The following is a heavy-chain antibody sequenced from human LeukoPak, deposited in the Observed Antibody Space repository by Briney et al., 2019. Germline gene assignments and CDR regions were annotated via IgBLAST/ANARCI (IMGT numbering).Heavy chain of an antibody. CDR2: ISGSGGST. V-gene: IGHV3-23*01. CDR1: GFTFSSYT. J-gene: IGHJ4*02. Sequence: PGGSLRLSCAASGFTFSSYTMSWVRQAPGKGLEWVSGISGSGGSTYYADSVKGRFTISRDNSKNTLYLQMNSLRAEDTAVYYCARDNGTYYYYFDYWGQGTLVTVSS. CDR3: ARDNGTYYYYFDY. D-gene: IGHD3-22*01.